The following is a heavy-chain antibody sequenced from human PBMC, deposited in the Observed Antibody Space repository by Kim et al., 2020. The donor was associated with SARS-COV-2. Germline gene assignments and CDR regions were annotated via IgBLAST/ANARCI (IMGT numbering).Heavy chain of an antibody. CDR2: IKSDGSDT. D-gene: IGHD5-12*01. CDR1: GLSFSSYW. V-gene: IGHV3-74*01. CDR3: AKEILSGYTGYDPRYYYFYGLDV. J-gene: IGHJ6*02. Sequence: GGSLRLSCAASGLSFSSYWMHWVRQVPGKGLVWVSRIKSDGSDTNYADAVKGRFTISRDNAKNTLYLQMNSLRAEDTAVYYCAKEILSGYTGYDPRYYYFYGLDVWGQGTAVTVSS.